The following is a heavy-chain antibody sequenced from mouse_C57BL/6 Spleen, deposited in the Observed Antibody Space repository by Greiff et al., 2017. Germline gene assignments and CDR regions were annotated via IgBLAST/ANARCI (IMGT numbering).Heavy chain of an antibody. CDR2: ISSGSSTI. CDR1: GFTFSDYG. D-gene: IGHD2-4*01. J-gene: IGHJ3*01. CDR3: ARDDYDGGAY. V-gene: IGHV5-17*01. Sequence: DVQLQESGGGLVKPGGSLKLSCAASGFTFSDYGMHWVRQAPEKGLEWVAYISSGSSTIYYADTVKGRFTISRDNAKNTLFLQMTSLRSEDTAMYYCARDDYDGGAYWGQGTLVTVSA.